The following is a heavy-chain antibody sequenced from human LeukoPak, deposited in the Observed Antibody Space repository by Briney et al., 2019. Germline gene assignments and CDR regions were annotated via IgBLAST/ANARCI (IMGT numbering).Heavy chain of an antibody. Sequence: SETLSLTCTVSGGSISSYYWSWIRQPPGEGLEWIGYIYYSGSTNYNPSLKSRVTISVDTSVNQFSLKLSSVTAADTAVYYCARRHYDHVWGSYRYYYFDYWGQGTLVTVSS. CDR3: ARRHYDHVWGSYRYYYFDY. J-gene: IGHJ4*02. D-gene: IGHD3-16*02. CDR1: GGSISSYY. V-gene: IGHV4-59*08. CDR2: IYYSGST.